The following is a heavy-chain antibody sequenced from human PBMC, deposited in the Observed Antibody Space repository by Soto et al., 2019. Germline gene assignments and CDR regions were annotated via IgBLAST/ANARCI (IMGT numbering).Heavy chain of an antibody. D-gene: IGHD4-17*01. Sequence: QLQLQESGSGLVKPSQTLSLTCAVSGGSISSGGYSWSWIRQPPGKGLEWIGYIYHSGSTYYNPSLKSRVTISVDRSKNQFSLKLSSVTAADTAVYYCARAPIYGGNPGRAWYFDLWGRGTLVTVSS. CDR3: ARAPIYGGNPGRAWYFDL. J-gene: IGHJ2*01. CDR1: GGSISSGGYS. CDR2: IYHSGST. V-gene: IGHV4-30-2*01.